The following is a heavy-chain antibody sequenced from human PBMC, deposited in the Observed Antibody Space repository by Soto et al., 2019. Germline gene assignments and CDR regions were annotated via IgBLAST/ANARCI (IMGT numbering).Heavy chain of an antibody. Sequence: DVQLLESGGGLVQPGGSLRLSCAASGFTFSNYAMSWVRQAPGKGLEWVSGISVNGVSTFYADSVKGRFTISRDNSKNTLYLQLNSLRAEDTAVYYCARNSRITMMRGVSPSAFDIWGQGTMVTVSS. D-gene: IGHD3-10*01. CDR1: GFTFSNYA. CDR2: ISVNGVST. CDR3: ARNSRITMMRGVSPSAFDI. V-gene: IGHV3-23*01. J-gene: IGHJ3*02.